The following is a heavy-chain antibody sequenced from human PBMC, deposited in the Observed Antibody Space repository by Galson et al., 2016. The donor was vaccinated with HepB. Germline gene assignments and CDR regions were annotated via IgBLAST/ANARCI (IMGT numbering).Heavy chain of an antibody. CDR2: ISYSGNT. J-gene: IGHJ4*02. Sequence: ETLSLTCTVSGGSISSYYWSWIRQPPGKGLEYIGYISYSGNTNYNPSLKSRVTVSVDTSKNQFTLKLSSVTAADTAVYYCARDKYSGSFRYFAYWGQGSLVTVSS. D-gene: IGHD1-26*01. V-gene: IGHV4-59*01. CDR3: ARDKYSGSFRYFAY. CDR1: GGSISSYY.